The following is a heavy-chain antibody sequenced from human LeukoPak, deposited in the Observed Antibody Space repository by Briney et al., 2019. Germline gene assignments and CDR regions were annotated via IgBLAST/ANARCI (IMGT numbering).Heavy chain of an antibody. Sequence: GGSLRLSCAASGFTFSSYWTHWVRQAPGKGLVWVSRINSDGSSTSYADSVKGRFTISRDNAKNTLYLQMNSLRAEDTAVHYCARVEFGELSPYFDYWGQGTLVTVSS. J-gene: IGHJ4*02. CDR2: INSDGSST. D-gene: IGHD3-10*01. CDR3: ARVEFGELSPYFDY. CDR1: GFTFSSYW. V-gene: IGHV3-74*01.